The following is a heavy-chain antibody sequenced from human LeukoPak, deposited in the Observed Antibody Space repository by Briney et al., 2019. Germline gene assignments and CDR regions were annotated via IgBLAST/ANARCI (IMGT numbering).Heavy chain of an antibody. J-gene: IGHJ4*02. D-gene: IGHD3-10*01. CDR1: GYTFTSYA. Sequence: GASVKVSCKASGYTFTSYAMHWVRQAPGQRLEWMGWINAGNGNTKYSQKFQGRVTITRDTSASTAYMELSSLRPEDTAVYYCARGLSPILYYFDYWGQGTLVTVSS. V-gene: IGHV1-3*01. CDR3: ARGLSPILYYFDY. CDR2: INAGNGNT.